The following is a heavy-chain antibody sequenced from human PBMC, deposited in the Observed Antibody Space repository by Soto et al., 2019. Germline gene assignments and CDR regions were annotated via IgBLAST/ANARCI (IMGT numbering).Heavy chain of an antibody. CDR3: APSRGRGKTYYYYYGMDV. D-gene: IGHD1-26*01. J-gene: IGHJ6*02. Sequence: QVQLQESGPGLVKPSGTLSLTCAVSGGSISSSNWWSWVRQPPGKGLEWIGEIYHSGSTNYNPSLQSRVTISVDKSKNQSSLKLSSVTAADTAVYYCAPSRGRGKTYYYYYGMDVWGPGTTVTVSS. CDR2: IYHSGST. V-gene: IGHV4-4*02. CDR1: GGSISSSNW.